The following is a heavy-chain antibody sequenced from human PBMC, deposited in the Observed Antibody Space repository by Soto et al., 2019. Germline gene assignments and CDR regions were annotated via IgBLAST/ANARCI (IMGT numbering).Heavy chain of an antibody. Sequence: PSETLSLTCTVSGGSISSYYWSRIRQPPGKGLEWIGYIYYSGSTNYNPSLKSRVTISVDTSKNQFSLKLSSVTAADTAVYYCARDLGPTYYYDSRGAFDIWGQGTMVTVSS. CDR3: ARDLGPTYYYDSRGAFDI. V-gene: IGHV4-59*01. D-gene: IGHD3-22*01. CDR1: GGSISSYY. J-gene: IGHJ3*02. CDR2: IYYSGST.